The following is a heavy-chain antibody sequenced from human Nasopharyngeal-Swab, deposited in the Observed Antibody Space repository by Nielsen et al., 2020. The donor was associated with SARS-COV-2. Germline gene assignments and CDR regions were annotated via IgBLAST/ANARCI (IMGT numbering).Heavy chain of an antibody. CDR2: IYYSGST. V-gene: IGHV4-59*12. Sequence: WIRQPPGKGLEWIGYIYYSGSTNYNPSLKSRVTISVDTSKNQFSLKLSSVTAADTAVYYCARGGVDGGDTAMVTLRRAFDPWGQGTLVTVSS. CDR3: ARGGVDGGDTAMVTLRRAFDP. D-gene: IGHD5-18*01. J-gene: IGHJ5*02.